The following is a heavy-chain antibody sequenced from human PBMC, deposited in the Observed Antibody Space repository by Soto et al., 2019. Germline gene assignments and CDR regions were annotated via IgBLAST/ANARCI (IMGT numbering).Heavy chain of an antibody. Sequence: GASVKVSCKASGYTFTSYGISWVRQAPGQGLEWMGWISAYNGNTNYAQKLQGRGTMTTDTSTSTAYIELRSLRSDDTAVYYCARYLYAGDSSSWYYYYGMDVWGQGTTVTV. CDR1: GYTFTSYG. D-gene: IGHD6-13*01. V-gene: IGHV1-18*04. J-gene: IGHJ6*02. CDR3: ARYLYAGDSSSWYYYYGMDV. CDR2: ISAYNGNT.